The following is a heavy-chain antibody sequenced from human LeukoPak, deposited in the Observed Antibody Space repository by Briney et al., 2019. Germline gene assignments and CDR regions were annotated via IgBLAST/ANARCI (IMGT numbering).Heavy chain of an antibody. Sequence: GGSLRLSRAASGFTFSSYEMNWVRQAPGKGLEWVSYISGSSYNIYYADSVQGRFTISRDNAKNSLYLQMNSLRAEDTAVYYCVRENFGDYGDAFDIWGQGTMVTVSS. V-gene: IGHV3-48*03. CDR3: VRENFGDYGDAFDI. J-gene: IGHJ3*02. D-gene: IGHD4-17*01. CDR2: ISGSSYNI. CDR1: GFTFSSYE.